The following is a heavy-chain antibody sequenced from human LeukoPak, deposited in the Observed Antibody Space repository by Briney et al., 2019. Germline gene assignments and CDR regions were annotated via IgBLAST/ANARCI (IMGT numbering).Heavy chain of an antibody. CDR2: INHSGST. V-gene: IGHV4-34*01. D-gene: IGHD2/OR15-2a*01. CDR1: GGSFSGYY. J-gene: IGHJ6*04. Sequence: SETLSLTCAVYGGSFSGYYWSWIRQPPGKGLEWIGEINHSGSTNYNPSLKSRVTISVDTSKIQFSLKLNSVTAADTAVYYCARALEYCSCMDVWGKGTTVTVSS. CDR3: ARALEYCSCMDV.